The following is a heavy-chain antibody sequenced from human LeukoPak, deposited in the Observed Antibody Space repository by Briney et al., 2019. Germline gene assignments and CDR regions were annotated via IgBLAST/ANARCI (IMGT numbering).Heavy chain of an antibody. CDR2: IYYTGYT. D-gene: IGHD3-10*01. CDR3: ARDPGGFGELFGTSGLDV. J-gene: IGHJ6*02. V-gene: IGHV4-31*03. Sequence: KPSQTLSLTCTVSGDSINSGGYYWSWIRQHPGKGLEWIEFIYYTGYTYSNPSLKSRFAISLDTSKNQFSLKLNSVTAADTAVYYCARDPGGFGELFGTSGLDVWGQGTTVLVSS. CDR1: GDSINSGGYY.